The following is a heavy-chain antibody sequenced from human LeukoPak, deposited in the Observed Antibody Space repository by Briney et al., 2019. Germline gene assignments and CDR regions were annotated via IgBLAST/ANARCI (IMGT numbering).Heavy chain of an antibody. D-gene: IGHD2-15*01. CDR3: ARDPPRCSSGRCYADLRTG. Sequence: GWSLTLSCAASGFIVSSNYMSWVRQAPGTRLEWVSVIYTDGCTYYAESVKGRFTASRDNSKNKMYLQMNSLRAGDTAVYYCARDPPRCSSGRCYADLRTGWGQGTLVTVAS. CDR2: IYTDGCT. CDR1: GFIVSSNY. J-gene: IGHJ4*02. V-gene: IGHV3-53*01.